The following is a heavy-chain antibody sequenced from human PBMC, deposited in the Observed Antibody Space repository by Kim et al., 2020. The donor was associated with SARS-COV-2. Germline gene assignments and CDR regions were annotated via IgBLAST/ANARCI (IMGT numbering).Heavy chain of an antibody. CDR3: ATFSRLYGYNWNYENYFDY. Sequence: ASVKVSCKVSGYTLTELSMHWVRQAPGKGLEWMGGFDPEDGETIYAQKFQGRVTMTEDTSTDTAYMELSSLRSEDTAVYYCATFSRLYGYNWNYENYFDYWGQGTLVTVSS. D-gene: IGHD1-7*01. J-gene: IGHJ4*02. CDR1: GYTLTELS. V-gene: IGHV1-24*01. CDR2: FDPEDGET.